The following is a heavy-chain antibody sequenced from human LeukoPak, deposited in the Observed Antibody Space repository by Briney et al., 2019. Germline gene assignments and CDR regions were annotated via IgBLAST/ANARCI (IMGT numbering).Heavy chain of an antibody. CDR3: VKDVNWSTY. CDR1: GFTFSSYA. D-gene: IGHD1-1*01. J-gene: IGHJ4*02. V-gene: IGHV3-23*01. CDR2: ISGNGDTT. Sequence: GGSLRLSCAVSGFTFSSYAMIWVRQAPGKGLEWVSVISGNGDTTYYADSVKGRFTISRDNSRNTVYLQMNSLRGDDTAVYYCVKDVNWSTYWGQGTLVTVSS.